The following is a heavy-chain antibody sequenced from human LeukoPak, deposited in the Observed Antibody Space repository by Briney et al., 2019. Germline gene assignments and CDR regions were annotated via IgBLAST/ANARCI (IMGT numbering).Heavy chain of an antibody. J-gene: IGHJ5*01. CDR3: AKVGLPDALINWIDS. V-gene: IGHV3-74*01. D-gene: IGHD2-2*01. CDR1: GFTFTTFW. CDR2: INHDGSST. Sequence: TGGSLRLSCATSGFTFTTFWMHWVRQAPGKGLVWVSRINHDGSSTNYADSVKGRFTISRDNSKNTVYLQMNSLRAEDTAVYYCAKVGLPDALINWIDSWGQGTLVTVSS.